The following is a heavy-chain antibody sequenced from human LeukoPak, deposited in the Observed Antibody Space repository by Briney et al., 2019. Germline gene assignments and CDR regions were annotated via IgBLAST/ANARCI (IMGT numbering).Heavy chain of an antibody. CDR2: IYPGDSDT. J-gene: IGHJ6*02. V-gene: IGHV5-51*01. CDR3: ARSAQLKWFGSPPRPYYHAVDV. CDR1: GYSFSNYW. D-gene: IGHD3-10*01. Sequence: GESLKISCRSSGYSFSNYWIAWVRQMPGKGLEWMGIIYPGDSDTRDSPSFQGQVTISADKSIGTAYLQWSSLKASDTAIYYCARSAQLKWFGSPPRPYYHAVDVWGQGTTVTVSS.